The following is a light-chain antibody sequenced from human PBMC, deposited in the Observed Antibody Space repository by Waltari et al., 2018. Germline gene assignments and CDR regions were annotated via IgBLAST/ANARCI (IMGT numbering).Light chain of an antibody. J-gene: IGKJ2*03. Sequence: DIQMSQCPPNPAQSVGDTSTITCRASQSISNYLAWYQQKPGKAPKLLIYKASSSGSGVPSRFSGSGSGTEFTLTISSLQPDDFATYYCQQYNTYSSFGQGTKLEIK. CDR1: QSISNY. CDR2: KAS. CDR3: QQYNTYSS. V-gene: IGKV1-5*03.